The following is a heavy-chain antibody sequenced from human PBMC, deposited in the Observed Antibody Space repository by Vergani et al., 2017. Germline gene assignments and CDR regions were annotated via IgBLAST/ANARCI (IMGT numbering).Heavy chain of an antibody. CDR3: ARGDDILAGYYRNYYYDGMDV. J-gene: IGHJ6*02. V-gene: IGHV1-2*02. CDR2: INPNSGGT. Sequence: QVQLVQSGAEVKKPGASVKVSCKASGYTFTGYYMHWVRQAPGQGLEWMGWINPNSGGTNYAQKFQGRVTMTRDTSISTAYMGLSRLRSDDTAVYYCARGDDILAGYYRNYYYDGMDVWGQGTTVTVSS. D-gene: IGHD3-9*01. CDR1: GYTFTGYY.